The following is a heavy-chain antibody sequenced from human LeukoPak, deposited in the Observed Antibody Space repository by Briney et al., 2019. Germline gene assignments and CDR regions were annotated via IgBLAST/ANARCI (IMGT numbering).Heavy chain of an antibody. Sequence: PGGSLRLSCAASGFTFDDYAMQWVRQAPGKGLEWVSGISWNSGSIGYADSVKGRFTISRDNAKNSLYLQMNSLRAEDTALYYCAKAPEDYDSSGYYSGAFDYWGQGTLVTVSS. V-gene: IGHV3-9*01. D-gene: IGHD3-22*01. CDR1: GFTFDDYA. CDR3: AKAPEDYDSSGYYSGAFDY. CDR2: ISWNSGSI. J-gene: IGHJ4*02.